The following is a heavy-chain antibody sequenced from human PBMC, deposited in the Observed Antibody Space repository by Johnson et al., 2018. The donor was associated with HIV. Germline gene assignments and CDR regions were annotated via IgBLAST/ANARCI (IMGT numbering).Heavy chain of an antibody. CDR3: EKGERGYSNAFDI. CDR2: IRYDGSNK. J-gene: IGHJ3*02. Sequence: QVQLVESGGGVVQPGGSLRLSCAASGFTFSSYGMHWVRQAPGKGLEWVAFIRYDGSNKYYADSVKGRFTISRENSKNTLYLKMNSLRAEDTAVYYCEKGERGYSNAFDIWGPWTMVTVSS. D-gene: IGHD5-18*01. CDR1: GFTFSSYG. V-gene: IGHV3-30*02.